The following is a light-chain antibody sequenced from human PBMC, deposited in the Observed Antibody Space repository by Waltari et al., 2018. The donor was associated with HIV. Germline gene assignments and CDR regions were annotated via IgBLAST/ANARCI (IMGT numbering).Light chain of an antibody. J-gene: IGKJ5*01. CDR2: AAS. V-gene: IGKV1-39*01. Sequence: EIQMTQSPSSLSASVGDSVTITCRASQSISSYLNWYQQKPGKAPKLLISAASRLQSGVPSRFSGSGFGTEFTVTISSLQPEDFATYYCQQGYITPPITFGQGTRLDIK. CDR3: QQGYITPPIT. CDR1: QSISSY.